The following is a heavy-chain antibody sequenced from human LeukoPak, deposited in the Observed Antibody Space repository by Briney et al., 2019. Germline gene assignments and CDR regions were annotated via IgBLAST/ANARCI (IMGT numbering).Heavy chain of an antibody. CDR1: GVSTSSGTYY. D-gene: IGHD3-16*01. Sequence: SQTLSRTCTVSGVSTSSGTYYWSWLQQPAGKRLEWIGRIYNSGSTNYNPSLKSRVSISLETSKNQVSLQLSTLTAADTAEYYCTGACFTITLGGVDYMDVWGKGTTVTISS. V-gene: IGHV4-61*02. CDR2: IYNSGST. J-gene: IGHJ6*03. CDR3: TGACFTITLGGVDYMDV.